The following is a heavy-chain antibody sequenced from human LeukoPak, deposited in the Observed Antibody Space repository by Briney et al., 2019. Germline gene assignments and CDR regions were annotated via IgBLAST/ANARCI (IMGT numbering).Heavy chain of an antibody. CDR1: GGSINSDF. CDR3: ARVIYDSSGYHPTIGY. D-gene: IGHD3-22*01. CDR2: IHSSETT. Sequence: SETLSLTCSVSGGSINSDFWTWIRQPAGKGLEWIGRIHSSETTIYSPSLKSRVTMSLDMAKKQFSLKVTSATAADTAVYYCARVIYDSSGYHPTIGYWGQGTLVTVSS. V-gene: IGHV4-4*07. J-gene: IGHJ4*02.